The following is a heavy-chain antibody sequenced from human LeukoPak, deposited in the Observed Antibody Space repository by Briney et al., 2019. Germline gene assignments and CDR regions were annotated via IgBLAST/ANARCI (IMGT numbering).Heavy chain of an antibody. CDR1: GYTFNSYG. J-gene: IGHJ4*02. CDR3: ARVGFTIFGVVTRSYFDY. V-gene: IGHV1-18*01. D-gene: IGHD3-3*01. CDR2: ISAYNGNT. Sequence: GASVKVSCKASGYTFNSYGINWVRQAPGQGLEWMGWISAYNGNTNYAQKFQGRVTITADKSTSTAYMELSSLRSEDTAVYYCARVGFTIFGVVTRSYFDYWGQGTLVTVSS.